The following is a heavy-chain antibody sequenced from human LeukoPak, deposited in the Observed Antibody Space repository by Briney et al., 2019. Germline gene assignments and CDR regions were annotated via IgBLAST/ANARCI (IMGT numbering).Heavy chain of an antibody. J-gene: IGHJ4*02. Sequence: GGSLRLSCAASGFTFSSYSMNWVRQAPGKGLEWVSSISSSSSYIYYADSVKGRFTISRDNAKNSLYLQMNSLRAEDTAVYYCVRGTVPDYGDYVYYFDYWGQGTLVTVSS. CDR3: VRGTVPDYGDYVYYFDY. V-gene: IGHV3-21*01. D-gene: IGHD4-17*01. CDR2: ISSSSSYI. CDR1: GFTFSSYS.